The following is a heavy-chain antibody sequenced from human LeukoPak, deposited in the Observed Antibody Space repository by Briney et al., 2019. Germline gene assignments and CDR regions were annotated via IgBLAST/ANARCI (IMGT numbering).Heavy chain of an antibody. CDR3: ASQKGGSGWYFDY. D-gene: IGHD6-19*01. J-gene: IGHJ4*02. CDR2: ISSSGGST. V-gene: IGHV3-23*01. Sequence: GGSLRLSCAASGFTFSSYAMTWVRQAPGKGLEWVSSISSSGGSTYYADSVKGRFTISRDNAKNSLYLQMNSLRAEDTAIYYCASQKGGSGWYFDYWGQGTLVTVSS. CDR1: GFTFSSYA.